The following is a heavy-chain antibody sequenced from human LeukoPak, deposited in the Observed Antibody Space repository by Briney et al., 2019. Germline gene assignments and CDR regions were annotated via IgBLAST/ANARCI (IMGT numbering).Heavy chain of an antibody. CDR2: MNPNSGKT. CDR1: GYTFTSYD. CDR3: ARSYYYDSGFDY. D-gene: IGHD3-22*01. Sequence: ASVKVSCKASGYTFTSYDINWVRQATGQGLEWMGWMNPNSGKTGYAQKFQGRVTMTRNTSISTAYMELSSLRSEDTAVYYCARSYYYDSGFDYWGQGTLVTVSS. V-gene: IGHV1-8*01. J-gene: IGHJ4*02.